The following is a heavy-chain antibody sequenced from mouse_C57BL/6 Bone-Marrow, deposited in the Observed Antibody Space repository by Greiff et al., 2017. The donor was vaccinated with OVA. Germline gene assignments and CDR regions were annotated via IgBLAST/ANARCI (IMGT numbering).Heavy chain of an antibody. J-gene: IGHJ2*01. CDR2: INPNYGTT. CDR1: GYSFTDYN. CDR3: AIDSSGYNYCDY. V-gene: IGHV1-39*01. Sequence: QLQQSGPALVKPGASVKISFTSSGYSFTDYNMTWVNPSNGQRLAWIGVINPNYGTTSYNQKFKGKATLTVDQSSSTAYMQLNSLTSEDSAVYYCAIDSSGYNYCDYWGQGTTLTVSS. D-gene: IGHD3-2*02.